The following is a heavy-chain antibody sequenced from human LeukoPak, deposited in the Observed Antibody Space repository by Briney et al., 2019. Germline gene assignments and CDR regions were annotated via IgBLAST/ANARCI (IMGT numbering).Heavy chain of an antibody. D-gene: IGHD6-19*01. J-gene: IGHJ4*02. CDR1: GYTFTGYY. CDR3: ARAGFRQWLDPDY. V-gene: IGHV1-2*06. Sequence: ASVKVSCKASGYTFTGYYMHWVRQAPGQGLEWMGRINPNSGGTNYAQKFQGRVTMTRDTSISTAYMELSRLRSDDTAVYYCARAGFRQWLDPDYWGQGTLVTVSS. CDR2: INPNSGGT.